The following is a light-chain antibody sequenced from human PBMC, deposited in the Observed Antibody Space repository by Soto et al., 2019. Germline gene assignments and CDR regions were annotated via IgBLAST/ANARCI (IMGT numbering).Light chain of an antibody. CDR2: AAS. CDR3: QQANSFPRT. J-gene: IGKJ1*01. CDR1: QAISTW. Sequence: DIQMTQSPSSLSASVGDRVTITCRASQAISTWLAWYQQKPGKAPKLLIYAASNLQTGVPSRFSGRGSGTDFTLTISSLQPEDFATYYCQQANSFPRTFGQGTKVEIK. V-gene: IGKV1D-12*01.